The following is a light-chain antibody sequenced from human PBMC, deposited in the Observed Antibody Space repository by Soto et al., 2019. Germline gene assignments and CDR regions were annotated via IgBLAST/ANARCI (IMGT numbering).Light chain of an antibody. Sequence: DIQMTQSPSSLSASVGDRVTITCRASQSISSYLNWYQQKPGKARKLLIYAASSLQSGVPSRFSGSGSGIVFTLTISSLQPEDFATYYCQQCYSTPGTFGQGTKVEIK. CDR1: QSISSY. J-gene: IGKJ1*01. V-gene: IGKV1-39*01. CDR2: AAS. CDR3: QQCYSTPGT.